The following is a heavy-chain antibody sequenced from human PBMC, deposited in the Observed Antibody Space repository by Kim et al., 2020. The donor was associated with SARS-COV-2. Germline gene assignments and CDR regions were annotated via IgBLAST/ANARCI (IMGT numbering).Heavy chain of an antibody. J-gene: IGHJ4*02. D-gene: IGHD2-2*01. CDR3: ARSHIVVVPAATEVCFDY. Sequence: KGRFTISRDNAKNSLYLQMNSLRAEDTAVYYCARSHIVVVPAATEVCFDYWGQGTLVTVSS. V-gene: IGHV3-11*03.